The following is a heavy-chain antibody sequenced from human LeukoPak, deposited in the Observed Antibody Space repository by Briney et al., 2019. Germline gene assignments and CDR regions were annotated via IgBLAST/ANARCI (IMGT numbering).Heavy chain of an antibody. V-gene: IGHV3-48*03. CDR2: ISSSGSTI. Sequence: PGGSLRLSCAASGFTFSSYEVNWVRQAPGKGLEWVSYISSSGSTIYYADSVKGRFTISRDNAKNSLYLQMNSLRAEDTAVYYCARDTGGRAFDYWGQGTLVTVSS. D-gene: IGHD2-8*02. J-gene: IGHJ4*02. CDR1: GFTFSSYE. CDR3: ARDTGGRAFDY.